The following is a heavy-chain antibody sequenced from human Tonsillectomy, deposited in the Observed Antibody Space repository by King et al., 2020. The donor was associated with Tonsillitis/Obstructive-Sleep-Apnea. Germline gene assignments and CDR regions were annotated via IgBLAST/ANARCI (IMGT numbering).Heavy chain of an antibody. CDR1: GLTFSSYE. J-gene: IGHJ2*01. Sequence: VQLVESGGGLVQPGGSLRLSCAAAGLTFSSYEMNWVRQAPGKGLEWVSYISSNGSTIYYADSVKGRFTISRDNAKNSLYRQMNSLRAEDTAVYYCVRDSLGWSIDLWGRGTRVSVSS. CDR3: VRDSLGWSIDL. V-gene: IGHV3-48*03. D-gene: IGHD4-23*01. CDR2: ISSNGSTI.